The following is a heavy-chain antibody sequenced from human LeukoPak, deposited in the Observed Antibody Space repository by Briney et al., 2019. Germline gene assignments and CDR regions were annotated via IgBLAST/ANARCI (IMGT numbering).Heavy chain of an antibody. CDR3: ARVEGGSYTFDY. CDR2: ISSSSSYI. D-gene: IGHD1-26*01. CDR1: GFTFGSYS. Sequence: PGGSLRLSCAASGFTFGSYSMNWARQAPGKGREWVSSISSSSSYIYYADSVKGRFTISRDNDKNSLYLQMNSLRAEDTAVYYCARVEGGSYTFDYWGQGTLVTVSS. V-gene: IGHV3-21*01. J-gene: IGHJ4*02.